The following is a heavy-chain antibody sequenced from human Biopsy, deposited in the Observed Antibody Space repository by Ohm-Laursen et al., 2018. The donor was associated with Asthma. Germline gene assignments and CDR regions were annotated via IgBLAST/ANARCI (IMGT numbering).Heavy chain of an antibody. CDR2: IYYSGST. CDR1: GGSVSSGSYY. V-gene: IGHV4-61*01. D-gene: IGHD3-3*01. CDR3: ARVTRITIFGVGGIQDY. J-gene: IGHJ4*02. Sequence: TLSLTWTVSGGSVSSGSYYWSWIRQPPGKGLEWIGYIYYSGSTNYNPSLKSRVTISVDTSKNQFSLKLSSVTAADTAVYYCARVTRITIFGVGGIQDYWGQGTLVTVSS.